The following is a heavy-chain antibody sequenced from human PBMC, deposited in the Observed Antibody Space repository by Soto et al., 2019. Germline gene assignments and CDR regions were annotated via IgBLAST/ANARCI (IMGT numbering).Heavy chain of an antibody. CDR2: ISSSSSTI. V-gene: IGHV3-11*04. CDR1: GFTFSDYY. CDR3: ARHPERIAQIGWFDP. Sequence: GGSLILSCAASGFTFSDYYMSWIRQAPGKGLEWVSYISSSSSTIYYADSVKGRFTISRDNAKNSLYLQMNSLRAEDTAVYYCARHPERIAQIGWFDPWGQGTLVTVSS. J-gene: IGHJ5*02. D-gene: IGHD6-13*01.